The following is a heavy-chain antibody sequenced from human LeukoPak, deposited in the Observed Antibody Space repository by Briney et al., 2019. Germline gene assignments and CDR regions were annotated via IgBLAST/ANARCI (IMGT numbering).Heavy chain of an antibody. CDR3: ARAILCPESNCLYYYYYMDV. D-gene: IGHD3-16*01. J-gene: IGHJ6*03. CDR1: GGTFSSYA. Sequence: SVKVSCKASGGTFSSYAISWVRQAPGQGLEWMGGIIPIFGTANYAQKFQGRVTITTDESTSTAYMELSSLRSEDTAVYYCARAILCPESNCLYYYYYMDVWGKGTTVTVSS. CDR2: IIPIFGTA. V-gene: IGHV1-69*05.